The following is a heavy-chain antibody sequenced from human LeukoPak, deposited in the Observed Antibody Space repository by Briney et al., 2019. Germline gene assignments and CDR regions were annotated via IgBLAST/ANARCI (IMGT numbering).Heavy chain of an antibody. CDR3: ARVGDYGDYLDAFDI. J-gene: IGHJ3*02. CDR2: VYYSGST. CDR1: GGSLSSYY. V-gene: IGHV4-59*01. D-gene: IGHD4-17*01. Sequence: SETLSLTCTVSGGSLSSYYWSWIRQPPGKGLEWIGYVYYSGSTNYNPSLTSRVTISVDTSKNQFSLKLSSVTAADTAVYYCARVGDYGDYLDAFDIWGQGTMVTVSS.